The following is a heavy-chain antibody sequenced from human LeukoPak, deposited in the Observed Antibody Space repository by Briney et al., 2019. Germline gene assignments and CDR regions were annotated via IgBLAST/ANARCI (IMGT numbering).Heavy chain of an antibody. CDR1: GFTFSSYA. D-gene: IGHD3-10*01. J-gene: IGHJ1*01. CDR3: AKKSYYYGSGSYLAREYFQH. Sequence: GGSLRLSCAASGFTFSSYAMSWVRQAPGKGLEWVSAISGSGGSTYYADSVKGRFSISRDNSKNTLYLQMNSLRAEDTAVYYCAKKSYYYGSGSYLAREYFQHWGQGTLVTVSS. CDR2: ISGSGGST. V-gene: IGHV3-23*01.